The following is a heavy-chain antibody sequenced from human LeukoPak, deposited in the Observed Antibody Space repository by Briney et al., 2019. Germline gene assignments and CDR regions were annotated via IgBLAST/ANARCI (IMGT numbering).Heavy chain of an antibody. CDR3: ARDRLSARWFDP. Sequence: PSETLSLTCTVSGGSISSYYWGWIRQPPGKGLEWIGSIYHSGSTYYNPSLKSRVTISVDTSKNQFSLKLSSVTAADTAVYYCARDRLSARWFDPWGQGTLVTVSS. D-gene: IGHD6-6*01. J-gene: IGHJ5*02. CDR2: IYHSGST. CDR1: GGSISSYY. V-gene: IGHV4-38-2*02.